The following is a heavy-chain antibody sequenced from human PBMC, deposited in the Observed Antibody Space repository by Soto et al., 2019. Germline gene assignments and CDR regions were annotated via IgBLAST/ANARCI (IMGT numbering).Heavy chain of an antibody. CDR3: AKTPRDPILGYCTNGVCGFQH. CDR1: GFTFSSYA. V-gene: IGHV3-23*01. J-gene: IGHJ1*01. D-gene: IGHD2-8*01. Sequence: GGSLRLSCAASGFTFSSYAMSWVRQAPGKGLEWVSAISGSGGSTYYADSVKGRFTISRDNSKNTLYLQMNSLRAEDTAVYYCAKTPRDPILGYCTNGVCGFQHWGQGTLVTVSS. CDR2: ISGSGGST.